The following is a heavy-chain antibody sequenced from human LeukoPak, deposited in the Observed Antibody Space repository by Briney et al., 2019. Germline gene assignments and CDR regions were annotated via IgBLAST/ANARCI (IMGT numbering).Heavy chain of an antibody. D-gene: IGHD3-22*01. CDR1: GSTLTGHL. J-gene: IGHJ4*02. V-gene: IGHV3-30*04. Sequence: SLSPSCAASGSTLTGHLVDCARHDPGNWREWVAVMSFEGYVYCAESLKDRFTVSRDNSKNMIYLRMNSLRAVDTALYYCVREGEHYYDHSASFDDWGQGTMVTVSS. CDR3: VREGEHYYDHSASFDD. CDR2: MSFEGYV.